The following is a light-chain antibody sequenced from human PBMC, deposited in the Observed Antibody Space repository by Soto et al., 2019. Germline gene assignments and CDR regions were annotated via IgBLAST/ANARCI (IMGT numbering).Light chain of an antibody. J-gene: IGKJ4*01. CDR1: QGIGSY. V-gene: IGKV1-9*01. CDR2: AAS. CDR3: QQLNNYPLT. Sequence: DIQLTQSPSFLSASLGDRVTITCRASQGIGSYSAWYQQKPGKAPRLLIYAASTLQSGVPSRFSGSGSDTEFTLTISSLQPEDFATYFFQQLNNYPLTFGGGTKVEIK.